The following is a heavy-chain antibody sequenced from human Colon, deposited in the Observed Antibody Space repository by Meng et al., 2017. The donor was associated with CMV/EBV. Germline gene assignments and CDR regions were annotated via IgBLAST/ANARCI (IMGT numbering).Heavy chain of an antibody. Sequence: GGSLRLSCTTSGFTFSGRWMTWVRQAPGKGLEGVANIKPDASEKYYVDSVKGRFTISRGNAKNSLYLQMNSLRAEDTAVYYCATDLNWDNFWGQGTLVTVSS. J-gene: IGHJ4*02. D-gene: IGHD1-1*01. CDR2: IKPDASEK. CDR1: GFTFSGRW. V-gene: IGHV3-7*01. CDR3: ATDLNWDNF.